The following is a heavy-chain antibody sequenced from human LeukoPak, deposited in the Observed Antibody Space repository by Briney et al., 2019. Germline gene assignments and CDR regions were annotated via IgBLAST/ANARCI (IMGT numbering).Heavy chain of an antibody. CDR2: IYTSGST. V-gene: IGHV4-4*07. J-gene: IGHJ5*02. CDR1: GGSISSYY. CDR3: ARVPDSSSWYPSGWFDP. Sequence: SETLSLTCTVSGGSISSYYWSWIRQPAGKGLEWIGRIYTSGSTNYNPSLESRVTMSVDTSKNQFSLKLSSVTAADTAVYYCARVPDSSSWYPSGWFDPWGQGTLVTVSS. D-gene: IGHD6-13*01.